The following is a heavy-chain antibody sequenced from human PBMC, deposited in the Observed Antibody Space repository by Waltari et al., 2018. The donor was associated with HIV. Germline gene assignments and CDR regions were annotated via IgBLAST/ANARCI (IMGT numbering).Heavy chain of an antibody. CDR2: IRSKAYGGTT. CDR3: TRAGDFWSGYSNAFDI. CDR1: GFTFGDYA. D-gene: IGHD3-3*01. J-gene: IGHJ3*02. Sequence: SGFTFGDYAMSWFRQAPGKGLEWVGFIRSKAYGGTTEYAASVKGRFTISRDDSKSIAYLQMNSLKTEDTAVYYCTRAGDFWSGYSNAFDIWGQGTMVTVSS. V-gene: IGHV3-49*03.